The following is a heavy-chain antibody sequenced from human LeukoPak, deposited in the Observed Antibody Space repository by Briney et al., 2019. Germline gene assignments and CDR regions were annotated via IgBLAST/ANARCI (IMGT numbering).Heavy chain of an antibody. CDR3: ARVPGVVPAAMPVGYYYYYMDV. V-gene: IGHV1-69*01. D-gene: IGHD2-2*01. CDR1: GGTFSSYA. Sequence: GASVKVSCKASGGTFSSYAISWVRQAPGQGLEWMGGIIPIFGTANYAQKFQGRVTITADESTSTAYMELSSLRSEDTAVYYCARVPGVVPAAMPVGYYYYYMDVWGKGTTVTISS. J-gene: IGHJ6*03. CDR2: IIPIFGTA.